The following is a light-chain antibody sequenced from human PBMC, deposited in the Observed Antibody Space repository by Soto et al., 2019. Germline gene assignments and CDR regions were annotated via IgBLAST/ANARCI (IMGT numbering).Light chain of an antibody. CDR1: QSISSY. Sequence: DIQMTQSPSSLSASVGDRVTITCRASQSISSYLNWYQQKPGKAPKLLIYAASSLQSGVPSRFSGSGSGTDFPLTISSLQPEDFATYYCQQSYSTPYTFGQRTKLEIK. J-gene: IGKJ2*01. CDR3: QQSYSTPYT. CDR2: AAS. V-gene: IGKV1-39*01.